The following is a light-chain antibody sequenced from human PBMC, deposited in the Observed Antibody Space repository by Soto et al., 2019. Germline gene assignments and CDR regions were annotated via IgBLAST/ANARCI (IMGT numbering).Light chain of an antibody. V-gene: IGKV3-20*01. CDR1: QSVSSNN. Sequence: EIMLTQSPGTLSLSPGERATLSCRASQSVSSNNLAWYQQKPGQAPRLLIYGASRRATGIPDRFSGSGSGTDFTLTIDRLEPEDFAVYSCQQYAASPTSFGPGTKVDIK. CDR3: QQYAASPTS. J-gene: IGKJ3*01. CDR2: GAS.